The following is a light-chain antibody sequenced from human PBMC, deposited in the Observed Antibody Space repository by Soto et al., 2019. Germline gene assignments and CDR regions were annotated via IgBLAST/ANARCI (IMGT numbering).Light chain of an antibody. V-gene: IGKV1-5*01. Sequence: DIQMTQSPSTLSASVGDRVTITCRASQSIGSWLAWFQQKPGKAPKLLIYDASSLGSGVPQRFSGSGSGTECTLTVSSLQPDDFATYYCQQYSTYIRTFGQGTKVEVK. J-gene: IGKJ1*01. CDR3: QQYSTYIRT. CDR1: QSIGSW. CDR2: DAS.